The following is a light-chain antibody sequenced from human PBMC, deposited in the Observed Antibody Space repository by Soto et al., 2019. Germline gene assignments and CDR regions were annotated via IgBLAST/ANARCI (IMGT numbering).Light chain of an antibody. CDR2: CAS. CDR1: QTVSSSY. CDR3: QQYGASLPYT. J-gene: IGKJ2*01. V-gene: IGKV3-20*01. Sequence: EIVLTQSPGTLSLSPGERATRSCRASQTVSSSYLVWYQQKPGQAPRLLIYCASSRANGIPDRFSGSGSGTDFTLTISRLEPEDFAVYYCQQYGASLPYTFGQGTKLEIK.